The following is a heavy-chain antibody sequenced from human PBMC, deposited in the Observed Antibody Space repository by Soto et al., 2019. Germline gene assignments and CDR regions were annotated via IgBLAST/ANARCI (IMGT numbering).Heavy chain of an antibody. Sequence: SETLSLTCTVSGGSISSGGYYWSWIRQHPGKGLEWIGYIYYSGSTYYNPSLKSQVNISVDTSKKKISMKITSVTAADTVVYYCAMFYYVSSGYLPSPYYYYYGMDVWGQGTTVTVSS. CDR1: GGSISSGGYY. CDR2: IYYSGST. V-gene: IGHV4-31*01. J-gene: IGHJ6*02. CDR3: AMFYYVSSGYLPSPYYYYYGMDV. D-gene: IGHD3-22*01.